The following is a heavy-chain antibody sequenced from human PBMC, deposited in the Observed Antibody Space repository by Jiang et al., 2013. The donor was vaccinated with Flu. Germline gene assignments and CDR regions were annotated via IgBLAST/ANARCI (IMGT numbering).Heavy chain of an antibody. J-gene: IGHJ4*02. CDR1: GGSISSSSYY. D-gene: IGHD4-17*01. CDR3: ARHAGLVTTVTTFNY. CDR2: SIIWEH. V-gene: IGHV4-39*01. Sequence: TLSLTCTVSGGSISSSSYYWGWIRQPHGRGWSGLGVSIIWEHLLQPSLKSRVTISVDTSKNQFSLKLSSVTAADTAVYYCARHAGLVTTVTTFNYWGQGTLVTVSS.